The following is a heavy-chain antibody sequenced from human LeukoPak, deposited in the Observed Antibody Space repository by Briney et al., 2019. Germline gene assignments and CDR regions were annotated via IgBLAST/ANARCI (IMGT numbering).Heavy chain of an antibody. V-gene: IGHV3-48*03. Sequence: GGSLRLSCAASGFTFSNYEMHWVRQAPGKGLEWVSYISSSGSDIYYADSVKGRFTISRDNAKNSLYLQMNSLRAEDTAVYYCARDSYHLDYWGQGTLVTVSS. CDR1: GFTFSNYE. CDR2: ISSSGSDI. J-gene: IGHJ4*02. CDR3: ARDSYHLDY.